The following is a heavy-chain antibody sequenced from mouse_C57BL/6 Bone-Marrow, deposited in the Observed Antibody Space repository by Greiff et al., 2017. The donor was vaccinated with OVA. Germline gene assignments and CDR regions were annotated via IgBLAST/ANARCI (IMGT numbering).Heavy chain of an antibody. CDR1: GFTFSSYT. Sequence: EVNLVESGGGLVKPGGSLKLSCAASGFTFSSYTMSWVRQTPEKRLEWVATISGGGGNTYYPDSVKGRFTISRDNAKNTLYLQMSSLRSEDTALYYCARGSAYDRNYGNWGEGTTLTVSS. CDR2: ISGGGGNT. CDR3: ARGSAYDRNYGN. V-gene: IGHV5-9*01. D-gene: IGHD2-5*01. J-gene: IGHJ2*01.